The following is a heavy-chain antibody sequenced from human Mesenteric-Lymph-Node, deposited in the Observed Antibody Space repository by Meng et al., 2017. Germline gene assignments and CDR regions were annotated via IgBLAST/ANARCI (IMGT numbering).Heavy chain of an antibody. CDR2: IIHGGSP. J-gene: IGHJ4*02. CDR3: ARRPTGIDY. Sequence: QVQLQESGPGLVKPSGTLSLPCAVSGGSISSSNWWSWVRQPPGKGLEWIGEIIHGGSPSYNPSLKSRVTISIDTSKNQLSLMSSSVTAADTAVYYCARRPTGIDYWGQGTLVTVSS. V-gene: IGHV4-4*02. D-gene: IGHD2-8*02. CDR1: GGSISSSNW.